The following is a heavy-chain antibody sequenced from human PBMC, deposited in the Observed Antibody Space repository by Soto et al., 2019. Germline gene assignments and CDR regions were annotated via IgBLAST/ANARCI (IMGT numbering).Heavy chain of an antibody. Sequence: ASVKVSCKASGYTFITYFMHWVRQAPGQGLEWMGWINPNSGGTNYAQKFQGWVTMTRNTSISTAYMELSRLRSDDTAVYYCATAPYSSGTERSHAFDIWGQGTMVTVSS. J-gene: IGHJ3*02. D-gene: IGHD6-19*01. CDR3: ATAPYSSGTERSHAFDI. CDR2: INPNSGGT. V-gene: IGHV1-2*04. CDR1: GYTFITYF.